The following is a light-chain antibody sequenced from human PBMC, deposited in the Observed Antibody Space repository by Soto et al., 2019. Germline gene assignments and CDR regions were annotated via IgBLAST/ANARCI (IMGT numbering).Light chain of an antibody. Sequence: EIVMTQSPATLSVSPGERATLSCRASQSVSGNLAWYQQKPGQAPRLLIYGASTRATGIPARFSGSGSGTEFTLTIGSLQSEDFAVYYCQQYNNWSPITFGQGTRLEIK. V-gene: IGKV3-15*01. CDR3: QQYNNWSPIT. CDR2: GAS. J-gene: IGKJ5*01. CDR1: QSVSGN.